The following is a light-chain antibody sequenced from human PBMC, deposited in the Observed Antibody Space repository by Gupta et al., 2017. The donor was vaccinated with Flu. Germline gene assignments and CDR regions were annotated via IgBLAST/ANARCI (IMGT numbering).Light chain of an antibody. CDR2: SND. Sequence: QSVLTQPPSASGTPGQRATISCSVSSSNIGTNTVNWYQQLPGTAPKLLIYSNDQRPSGVPDRFSGSNSGTSASLAISGLQSEDEADYYCAAWDDSLDDYVFGTGTKVTVL. J-gene: IGLJ1*01. CDR1: SSNIGTNT. V-gene: IGLV1-44*01. CDR3: AAWDDSLDDYV.